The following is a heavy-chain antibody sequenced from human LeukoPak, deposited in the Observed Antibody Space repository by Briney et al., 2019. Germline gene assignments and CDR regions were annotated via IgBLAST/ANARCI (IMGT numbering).Heavy chain of an antibody. J-gene: IGHJ4*02. CDR2: INPNSGGT. Sequence: ASVKVSCKASGYTFTSYGISWVRQAPGQGLEWMGWINPNSGGTNYAQKFQGRVTMTRDTSISTAYMELSRLRSDDTAVYYCARSETGSKTFDYWGQGTLVTVSS. CDR3: ARSETGSKTFDY. D-gene: IGHD1-7*01. CDR1: GYTFTSYG. V-gene: IGHV1-2*02.